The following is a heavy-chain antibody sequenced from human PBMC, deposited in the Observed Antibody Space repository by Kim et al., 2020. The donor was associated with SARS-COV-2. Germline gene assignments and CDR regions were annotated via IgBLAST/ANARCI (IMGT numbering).Heavy chain of an antibody. CDR1: GFTFSSYS. CDR3: ARDWLPTVVRGALSGY. J-gene: IGHJ4*02. V-gene: IGHV3-30*14. CDR2: ISYDETNR. D-gene: IGHD3-10*01. Sequence: GGSLRLSCAASGFTFSSYSIHWVRQAPGKGLEWVALISYDETNRYFADSVKGRFTLSRDNSKNTVYLQMNSLRAEDSAVYYCARDWLPTVVRGALSGYWGQGTLVTVSS.